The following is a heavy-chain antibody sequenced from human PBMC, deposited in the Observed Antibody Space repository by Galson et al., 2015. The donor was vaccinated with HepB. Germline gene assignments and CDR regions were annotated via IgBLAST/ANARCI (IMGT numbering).Heavy chain of an antibody. CDR1: GYTFTGYY. Sequence: SVKVSCKASGYTFTGYYMHWVRQAPGQGLEWMGWINPNSGGTNYAQKFQGRVTMTRDTSISTAYMELSRLRSDDTAVYYCARGYDSSGYSGGYNWFDPWGQGTLVTVSS. J-gene: IGHJ5*02. D-gene: IGHD3-22*01. CDR2: INPNSGGT. CDR3: ARGYDSSGYSGGYNWFDP. V-gene: IGHV1-2*02.